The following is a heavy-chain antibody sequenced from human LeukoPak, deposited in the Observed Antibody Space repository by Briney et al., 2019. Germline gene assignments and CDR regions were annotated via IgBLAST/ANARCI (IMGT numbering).Heavy chain of an antibody. CDR3: ARAVEMATIAWFDP. D-gene: IGHD5-24*01. Sequence: ASVTVSCKASGYTFTSYGISWVRQAPGQGLEWMGGIIPIFGTANYAQKFQGRVTITADESTSTAYMELSSLRSEDTAVYYCARAVEMATIAWFDPWGQGTLVTVSS. J-gene: IGHJ5*02. V-gene: IGHV1-69*13. CDR2: IIPIFGTA. CDR1: GYTFTSYG.